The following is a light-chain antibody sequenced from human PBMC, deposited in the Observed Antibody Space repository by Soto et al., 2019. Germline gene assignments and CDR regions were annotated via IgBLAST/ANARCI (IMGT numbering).Light chain of an antibody. CDR3: QHMRT. J-gene: IGKJ1*01. V-gene: IGKV1-5*01. CDR1: QSISSC. CDR2: VAS. Sequence: DIQMTQSPSTLSASLGDRVTITCRASQSISSCLAWYQHKPGKAPKLLIYVASTLESGVPSRFSGSGFGTEFSLTISSLQPDDFGSYYCQHMRTFGQGTKVDI.